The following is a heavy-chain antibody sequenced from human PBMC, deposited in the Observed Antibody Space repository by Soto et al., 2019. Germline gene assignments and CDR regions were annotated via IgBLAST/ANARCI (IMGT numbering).Heavy chain of an antibody. CDR2: ISAYNGNT. CDR1: GYTFTSYG. J-gene: IGHJ6*02. D-gene: IGHD4-17*01. V-gene: IGHV1-18*04. CDR3: ARASQDYGDPQGVPLLNGMDV. Sequence: GASVKVSCKASGYTFTSYGISWVRQAPGQGLEWMGWISAYNGNTNYAQKLQGRVTMTTDTSTSTAYMELRSLRSDDTAVYYCARASQDYGDPQGVPLLNGMDVWGQGTTVTVSS.